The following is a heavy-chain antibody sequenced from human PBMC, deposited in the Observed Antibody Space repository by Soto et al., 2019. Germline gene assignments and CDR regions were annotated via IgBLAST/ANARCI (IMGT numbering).Heavy chain of an antibody. V-gene: IGHV1-69*01. J-gene: IGHJ6*02. CDR2: IIPISGTA. CDR3: AIPQGSSTSLEIYYYYYYGMDV. D-gene: IGHD2-2*01. CDR1: GGTFSSYA. Sequence: QVQLVQSGAEVKKPGSSVTVSCKASGGTFSSYAISWVRQAPGQGLEWVGGIIPISGTANYAQKFQGRVTITADESTSTAYMELSSLRSEDTAVYYCAIPQGSSTSLEIYYYYYYGMDVWGQGTTVTVSS.